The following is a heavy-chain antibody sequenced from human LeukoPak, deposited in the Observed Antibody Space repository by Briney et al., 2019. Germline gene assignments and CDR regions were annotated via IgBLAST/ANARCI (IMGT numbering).Heavy chain of an antibody. J-gene: IGHJ6*03. CDR1: GFTFSSYA. D-gene: IGHD6-6*01. CDR2: ISYDGSNK. V-gene: IGHV3-30-3*01. CDR3: ARGRIAAGPYYYYYRDV. Sequence: GRSLRLSCAAYGFTFSSYAMHWVRQAPSKGLEWVAAISYDGSNKYYADSVKGRFTISRDNSKNTLYLQMNSLRAEDTAVYYCARGRIAAGPYYYYYRDVWGKGTTVTVSS.